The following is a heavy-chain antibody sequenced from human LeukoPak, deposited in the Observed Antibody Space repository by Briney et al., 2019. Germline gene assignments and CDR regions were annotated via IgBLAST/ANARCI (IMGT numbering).Heavy chain of an antibody. CDR2: INHSGST. D-gene: IGHD5-24*01. V-gene: IGHV4-34*01. Sequence: PSEALSLTCAVYGGSFSGYYWSWIRQPPGKGLEWIGEINHSGSTNYNPSLKSRVTISVDTSKNQFSLKLSSVTAADTAVYYCARGNRAGRDGYNYWGQGTLVTVSS. J-gene: IGHJ4*02. CDR3: ARGNRAGRDGYNY. CDR1: GGSFSGYY.